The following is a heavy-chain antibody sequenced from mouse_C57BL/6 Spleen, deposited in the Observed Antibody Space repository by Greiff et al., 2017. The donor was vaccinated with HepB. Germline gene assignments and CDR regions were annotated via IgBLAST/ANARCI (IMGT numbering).Heavy chain of an antibody. J-gene: IGHJ1*03. V-gene: IGHV2-9-1*01. CDR2: IWTGGGT. CDR3: ARKGYDDYDDGWYFDV. Sequence: VHLVESGPGLVAPSQSLSITCTVSGFSLTSYAISWVRQPPGKGLEWLGVIWTGGGTNYNSALKSRLSISKDNSKSQVFLKMNSLQTDDTARYYCARKGYDDYDDGWYFDVWGTGTTVTVSS. D-gene: IGHD2-4*01. CDR1: GFSLTSYA.